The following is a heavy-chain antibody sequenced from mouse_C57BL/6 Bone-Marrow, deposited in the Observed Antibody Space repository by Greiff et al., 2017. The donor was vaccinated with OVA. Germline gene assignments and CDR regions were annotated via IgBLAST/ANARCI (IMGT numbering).Heavy chain of an antibody. CDR1: GFTFSSYG. Sequence: DVMLVESGGDLVKPGGSLKLSCAASGFTFSSYGMSWVRQTPDKRLEWVATISSGGSYTYYPDSVKGRFTISRYNAKNTLYLQMSSLKAEDTAMYYCARQGYYGYDEAWFAYWGQGTLVTVSA. CDR3: ARQGYYGYDEAWFAY. J-gene: IGHJ3*01. CDR2: ISSGGSYT. V-gene: IGHV5-6*02. D-gene: IGHD2-2*01.